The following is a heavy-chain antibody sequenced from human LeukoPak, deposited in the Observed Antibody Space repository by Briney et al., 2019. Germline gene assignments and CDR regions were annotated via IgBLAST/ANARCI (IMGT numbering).Heavy chain of an antibody. V-gene: IGHV1-2*02. CDR2: INPNNGGT. CDR1: GYTFTGNY. D-gene: IGHD6-13*01. J-gene: IGHJ4*02. CDR3: ARTYSSSWIRFDY. Sequence: ASVKLSCNASGYTFTGNYMHWVRQAPGQGLEWMGWINPNNGGTNYAQKFQGKVTMTRATAISTAYMGLSRLRLDDTAAYYCARTYSSSWIRFDYWGQGTLVTVSS.